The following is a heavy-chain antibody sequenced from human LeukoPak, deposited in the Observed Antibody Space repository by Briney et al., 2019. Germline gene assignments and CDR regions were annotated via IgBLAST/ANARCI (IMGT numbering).Heavy chain of an antibody. CDR1: GFTFRDYA. D-gene: IGHD1-1*01. CDR3: TRDPYWNDGSNAFDM. V-gene: IGHV3-49*04. CDR2: IRSKAYGGTT. Sequence: GSLRLSCAASGFTFRDYALSWVRQAPGKGLEWVSIIRSKAYGGTTDYAASVKGRFTISRDDSKSIAYLQMNSLRTEDTALYYCTRDPYWNDGSNAFDMWGQGTVVTVSS. J-gene: IGHJ3*02.